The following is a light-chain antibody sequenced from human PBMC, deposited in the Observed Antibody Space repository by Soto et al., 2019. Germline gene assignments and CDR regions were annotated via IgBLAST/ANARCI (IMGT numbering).Light chain of an antibody. CDR2: DAS. CDR1: QSVSSY. Sequence: EIVLTQSPATLSLSPGEGATLSCSASQSVSSYLAWYQQKPGQAPRLLIYDASNRATGIPARFSGSGSGTDFTLTISSREPEDFAVYYCQQRSNWPRGTFGQGTKLEIK. CDR3: QQRSNWPRGT. V-gene: IGKV3-11*01. J-gene: IGKJ2*02.